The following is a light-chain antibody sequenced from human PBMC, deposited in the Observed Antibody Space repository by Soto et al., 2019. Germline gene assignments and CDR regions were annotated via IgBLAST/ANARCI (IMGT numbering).Light chain of an antibody. CDR2: EVT. Sequence: QSVLAQPASVSGSPGQSITISCAGTNRDVGGYNYVSWYQQYPGKAPKLIIYEVTYRPSGVSNRFSGSKSGNTASLTIPGLQAEDEADYYCSSYSSSSALDVIFGGGTKLTVL. CDR1: NRDVGGYNY. V-gene: IGLV2-14*01. CDR3: SSYSSSSALDVI. J-gene: IGLJ2*01.